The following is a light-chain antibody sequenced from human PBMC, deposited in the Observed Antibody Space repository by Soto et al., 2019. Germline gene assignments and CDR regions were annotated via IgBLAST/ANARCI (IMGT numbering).Light chain of an antibody. CDR3: KSYDSTLSARYV. V-gene: IGLV1-44*01. CDR1: RSNIGSNT. Sequence: QSVLTQPPSTSGTPGQRVTISCSGSRSNIGSNTVTWYQQLPGTAPKLLIYSNNQRPSGVPDRFSGSKSGTSASLAISGLQSEDEGDYYCKSYDSTLSARYVFGTGTKVTV. CDR2: SNN. J-gene: IGLJ1*01.